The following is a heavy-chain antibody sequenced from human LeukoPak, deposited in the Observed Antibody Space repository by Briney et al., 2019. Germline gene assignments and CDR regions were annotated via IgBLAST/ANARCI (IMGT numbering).Heavy chain of an antibody. J-gene: IGHJ5*02. D-gene: IGHD3-22*01. CDR1: GFTFDDYG. V-gene: IGHV3-20*01. CDR3: ARDRGTMMINWFEP. CDR2: INWNGGSI. Sequence: GGSLRLSCAASGFTFDDYGMSWVRQAPGKGLEWVSGINWNGGSIGYADSVKGRFTISRDNAKNSLYLKMNSLRAEDTALYHCARDRGTMMINWFEPWGEGDLVTVSS.